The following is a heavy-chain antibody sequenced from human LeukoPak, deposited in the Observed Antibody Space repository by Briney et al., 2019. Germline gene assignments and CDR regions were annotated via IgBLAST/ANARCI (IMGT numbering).Heavy chain of an antibody. J-gene: IGHJ4*02. Sequence: ASVKVSCRASGYTFTGYYMHWVRQAPGQGLEWMGWINPNSGGANFAQKFQGRVTMTRDTSISTAYMELSRLRSDDTAVYYCASRGHSSSSSDYWGQGTLVTVSS. CDR1: GYTFTGYY. CDR3: ASRGHSSSSSDY. CDR2: INPNSGGA. V-gene: IGHV1-2*02. D-gene: IGHD6-6*01.